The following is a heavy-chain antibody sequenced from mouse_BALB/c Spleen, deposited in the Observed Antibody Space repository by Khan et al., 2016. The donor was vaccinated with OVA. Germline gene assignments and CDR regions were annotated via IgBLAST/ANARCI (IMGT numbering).Heavy chain of an antibody. CDR1: GYTFTNYT. CDR2: INPSSGYT. CDR3: GSIPIPPYHFDY. Sequence: QVQLKQSGAELARPGASVKMSCKASGYTFTNYTIHWVKQRPGQGLEWIGYINPSSGYTNYNQNYNDKATLTTDRSSSTAYMQLSWLTSDDSAVYYCGSIPIPPYHFDYWGQGTALTVSS. V-gene: IGHV1-4*01. J-gene: IGHJ2*01.